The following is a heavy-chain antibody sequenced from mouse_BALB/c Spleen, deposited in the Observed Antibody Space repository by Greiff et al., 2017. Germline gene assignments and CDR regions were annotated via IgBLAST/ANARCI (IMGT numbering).Heavy chain of an antibody. D-gene: IGHD2-4*01. J-gene: IGHJ4*01. V-gene: IGHV5-6-4*01. CDR3: TTMITTDAMDY. CDR2: ISSGGSYT. Sequence: EAQVVESGGGLVKPGGSLKLSCAASGFTFSSYTMSWVRQTPEKRLEWVATISSGGSYTYYPDSVKGRFTISRDNAKNTLYLQMSSLKSEDTAMYYCTTMITTDAMDYWGQGTSVTVSS. CDR1: GFTFSSYT.